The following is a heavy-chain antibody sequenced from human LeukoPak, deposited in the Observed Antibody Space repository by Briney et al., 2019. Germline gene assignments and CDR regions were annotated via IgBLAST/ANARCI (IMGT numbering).Heavy chain of an antibody. CDR1: GGSISSSNW. J-gene: IGHJ4*02. V-gene: IGHV4-4*02. D-gene: IGHD3-10*01. CDR2: IYHSGST. CDR3: ARHPKNSGSYVGLIDY. Sequence: SGTLSLTCAVSGGSISSSNWWSWVRQPPGKGLEWIGEIYHSGSTNYNPSLKSRVTISVDKSKNQFSLKLSSVTAADTAVYYCARHPKNSGSYVGLIDYWGQGTLVTVSS.